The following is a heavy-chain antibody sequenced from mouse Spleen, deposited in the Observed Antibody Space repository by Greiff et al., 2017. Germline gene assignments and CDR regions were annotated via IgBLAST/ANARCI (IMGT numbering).Heavy chain of an antibody. V-gene: IGHV14-3*02. J-gene: IGHJ3*01. CDR3: ARGLGSSYSWFAY. CDR1: GFNIKDTY. Sequence: VQLQQSGAELVKPGASVKLSCTASGFNIKDTYMHWVKQRPEQGLEWIGRIDPANGNTKYDPKFQGKATITADTSSNTAYLQLSSLTSEDTAVYYCARGLGSSYSWFAYWGQGTLVTVSA. CDR2: IDPANGNT. D-gene: IGHD1-1*01.